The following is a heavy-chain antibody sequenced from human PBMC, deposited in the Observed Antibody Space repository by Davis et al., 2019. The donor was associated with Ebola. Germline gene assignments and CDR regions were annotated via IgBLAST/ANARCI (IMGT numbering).Heavy chain of an antibody. V-gene: IGHV4-59*01. J-gene: IGHJ6*02. Sequence: MPSETLSLTCTVSGGSISSYYWSWIRQPPGKGLEWIGYIYYSGSTNYSPSLKSRVTISVDTSKNQFSLKLSSVTAADTAVYYCARARFAEDGLFYYYYGMDVWGQGTTVTVSS. CDR2: IYYSGST. CDR1: GGSISSYY. CDR3: ARARFAEDGLFYYYYGMDV. D-gene: IGHD3-9*01.